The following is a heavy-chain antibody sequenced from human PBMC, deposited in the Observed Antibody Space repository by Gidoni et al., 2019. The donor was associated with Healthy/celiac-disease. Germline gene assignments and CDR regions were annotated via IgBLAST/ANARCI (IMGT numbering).Heavy chain of an antibody. V-gene: IGHV3-15*01. D-gene: IGHD2-2*01. J-gene: IGHJ4*02. CDR1: GFTFSNAW. Sequence: EVQLVESGGGLVKPGGSLRLSCAASGFTFSNAWMSWVRQAPGKGLEWVGRIKSKTDGGTTDYAAPVKGRFTISRDDSKNTLYLQMNSLKTEDTAVYYCTTDKTVVVPAAISVDYWGQGTLVTVSS. CDR3: TTDKTVVVPAAISVDY. CDR2: IKSKTDGGTT.